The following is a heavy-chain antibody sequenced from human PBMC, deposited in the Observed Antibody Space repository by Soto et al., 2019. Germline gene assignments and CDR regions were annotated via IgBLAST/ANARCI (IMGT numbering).Heavy chain of an antibody. CDR2: IQYNGYS. J-gene: IGHJ6*02. D-gene: IGHD3-10*01. CDR3: ARHGFGSLHGRVDV. V-gene: IGHV4-59*08. Sequence: QVQLQESGPGLVKPSETLSLTCTVSGGSITNYYCSWFRQPPGKGLEWIGYIQYNGYSAYNLSLKRRVTMSMDTSKTHFSLMLESVTATGTAVYFCARHGFGSLHGRVDVWGQGTTVIVS. CDR1: GGSITNYY.